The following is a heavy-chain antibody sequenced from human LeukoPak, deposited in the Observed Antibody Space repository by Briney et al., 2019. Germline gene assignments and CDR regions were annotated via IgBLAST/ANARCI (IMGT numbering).Heavy chain of an antibody. CDR1: GLPFTGYW. CDR3: ASHGNWRFDH. V-gene: IGHV3-7*01. D-gene: IGHD1-20*01. Sequence: PGGSLTLSCPASGLPFTGYWMTSVRQARWKGLEGVGNIKEDGTQTHYVDAVKGRFTISRDNAQNSLYLQMNSLRAEDTAVYYCASHGNWRFDHWGQGTLVTVSS. CDR2: IKEDGTQT. J-gene: IGHJ4*02.